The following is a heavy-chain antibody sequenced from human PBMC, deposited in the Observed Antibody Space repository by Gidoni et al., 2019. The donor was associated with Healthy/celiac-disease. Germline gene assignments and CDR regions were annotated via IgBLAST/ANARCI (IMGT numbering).Heavy chain of an antibody. Sequence: QLQPQESAPGLVKPSETLSLTCTVPGRPISSSSYYWGLIRQPPGKGLEWSGSIYYSGSTYYNPSLKSRVTISVDTSKNQFSLKLSSVTAADTAVYYCAADVLRYFDWLEEDWFDPWGQGTLVTVSS. CDR2: IYYSGST. V-gene: IGHV4-39*01. CDR1: GRPISSSSYY. J-gene: IGHJ5*02. D-gene: IGHD3-9*01. CDR3: AADVLRYFDWLEEDWFDP.